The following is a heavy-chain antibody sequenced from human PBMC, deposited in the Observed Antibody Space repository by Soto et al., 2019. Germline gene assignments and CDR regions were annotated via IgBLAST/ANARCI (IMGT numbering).Heavy chain of an antibody. CDR3: EKDVYYSAWYGAVYYYFDY. Sequence: GGSLRLSCAASGFTFSSYAMSWVRQAPGKGLEWVSAISGSGGSTYYADSAKGRFTISRDNSKKTLYLQMNSLRAEDRSISSCEKDVYYSAWYGAVYYYFDYWGQGTLVTVSS. V-gene: IGHV3-23*01. CDR1: GFTFSSYA. D-gene: IGHD6-19*01. J-gene: IGHJ4*02. CDR2: ISGSGGST.